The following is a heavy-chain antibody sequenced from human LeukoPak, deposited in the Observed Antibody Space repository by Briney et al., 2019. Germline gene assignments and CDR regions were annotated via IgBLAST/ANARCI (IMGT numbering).Heavy chain of an antibody. D-gene: IGHD3-22*01. V-gene: IGHV1-18*04. J-gene: IGHJ3*01. CDR1: GFNFNIRG. Sequence: ASVKVSCKASGFNFNIRGISWVRQAPGQGLEWMGWISGYNGNTHYAQNLQGRVTMTTDTFTSTAYMELRSLRSDDTAVYYCARLRNFDEGGFYPGGFDFWGQGTMVTVSS. CDR2: ISGYNGNT. CDR3: ARLRNFDEGGFYPGGFDF.